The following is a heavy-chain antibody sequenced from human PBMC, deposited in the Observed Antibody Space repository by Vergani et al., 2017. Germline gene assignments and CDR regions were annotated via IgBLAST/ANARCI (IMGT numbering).Heavy chain of an antibody. J-gene: IGHJ4*02. V-gene: IGHV3-30*18. CDR3: ANLPYYYDSSDDY. Sequence: VQLVESGGGLVQPGGSLRLSCAASGFTFSSYSMNWVRQAPGKGLEWVAVISYDGSNKYYADSVKGRFTISRDNSKNTLYLQMNSLRAEDTAVYYCANLPYYYDSSDDYWGQGTLVTVSS. CDR1: GFTFSSYS. D-gene: IGHD3-22*01. CDR2: ISYDGSNK.